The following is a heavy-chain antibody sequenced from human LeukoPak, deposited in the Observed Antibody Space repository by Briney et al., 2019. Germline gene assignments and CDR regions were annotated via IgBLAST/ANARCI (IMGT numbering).Heavy chain of an antibody. CDR2: ISAYNGNT. CDR1: GYTFTSYG. D-gene: IGHD3-22*01. V-gene: IGHV1-18*01. J-gene: IGHJ4*02. CDR3: ATSYYYDSSGPHFDY. Sequence: AASVKVSCKASGYTFTSYGISWVRQAPGQGLEWMGWISAYNGNTNYAQKLQGRVTMTTDTSTSTAYMELRSLRSEDTAVYYCATSYYYDSSGPHFDYWGQGTLVTVSS.